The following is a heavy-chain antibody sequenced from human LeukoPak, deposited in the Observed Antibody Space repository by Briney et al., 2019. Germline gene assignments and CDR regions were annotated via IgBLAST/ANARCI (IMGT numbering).Heavy chain of an antibody. Sequence: ASVKVSCKVSGYTLTELSMHWVRRAPGKGLEWMGGFDPEDGETIYAQKFQGRVTMTEDTSTDTAYMELSSLRSEDTAVYYCAREREGYYYDSSGYHLTPFDYWGQGTLVTVSS. CDR2: FDPEDGET. D-gene: IGHD3-22*01. V-gene: IGHV1-24*01. J-gene: IGHJ4*02. CDR1: GYTLTELS. CDR3: AREREGYYYDSSGYHLTPFDY.